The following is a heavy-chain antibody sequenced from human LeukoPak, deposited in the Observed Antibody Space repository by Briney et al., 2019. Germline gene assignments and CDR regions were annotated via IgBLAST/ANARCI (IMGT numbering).Heavy chain of an antibody. V-gene: IGHV3-30*03. Sequence: GGSLRLSCAASGFTLSSYGIHWVRQAPGKGLEWVTFISYDGSNKYYADSVKGRFTISRDNSKNTLYLQMNSLRAEDTAVYYCARPSFYDDLSAGYWGQGTLVTVSA. J-gene: IGHJ4*02. CDR1: GFTLSSYG. CDR2: ISYDGSNK. CDR3: ARPSFYDDLSAGY. D-gene: IGHD5/OR15-5a*01.